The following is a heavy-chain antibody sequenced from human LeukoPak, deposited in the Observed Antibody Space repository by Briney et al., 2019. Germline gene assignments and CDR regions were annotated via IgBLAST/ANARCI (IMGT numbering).Heavy chain of an antibody. D-gene: IGHD6-13*01. CDR3: ARETSIAADGTRGDY. J-gene: IGHJ4*02. V-gene: IGHV1-18*01. CDR2: IEVYNGDT. Sequence: ASVRVSCKASGYTFNSYGISWVRQAPGQGLEWMGWIEVYNGDTKYAQNLQGRVTVTTDTSTSTVYMELRSLRSDDTAVYYCARETSIAADGTRGDYWGQGTLVTVSS. CDR1: GYTFNSYG.